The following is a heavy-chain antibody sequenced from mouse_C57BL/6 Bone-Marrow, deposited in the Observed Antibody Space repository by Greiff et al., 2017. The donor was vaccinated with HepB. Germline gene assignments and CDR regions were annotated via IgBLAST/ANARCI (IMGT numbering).Heavy chain of an antibody. CDR2: IYPRDGST. J-gene: IGHJ1*03. D-gene: IGHD1-1*01. Sequence: QVQLQQSGPELVKPGASVKLSCKASGYTFTSYDINWVQQRPGQGLEWIGWIYPRDGSTKYKEKFKGKATLTVDKTSSTAYMELHSLTSEDSAVYYCARREGGYYGSSYGYFDVWGTGTTVTVSS. CDR3: ARREGGYYGSSYGYFDV. CDR1: GYTFTSYD. V-gene: IGHV1-85*01.